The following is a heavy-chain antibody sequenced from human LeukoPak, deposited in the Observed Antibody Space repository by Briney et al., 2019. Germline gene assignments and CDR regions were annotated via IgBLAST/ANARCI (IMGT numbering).Heavy chain of an antibody. V-gene: IGHV1-46*01. CDR3: ARDGPRIAALSEDCVY. CDR1: VYTFTRYY. J-gene: IGHJ4*02. CDR2: INPSGGST. Sequence: ASVKVSCKASVYTFTRYYMHWVRQAPGQGLEWMGIINPSGGSTSYAQKFQGRVTMTRDTSTSTVYMELSSLRSEDTAVYYCARDGPRIAALSEDCVYRGQGTLVTVSS. D-gene: IGHD6-6*01.